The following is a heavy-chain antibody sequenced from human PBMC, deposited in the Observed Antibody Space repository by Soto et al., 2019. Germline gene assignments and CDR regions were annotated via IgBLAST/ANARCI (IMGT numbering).Heavy chain of an antibody. D-gene: IGHD3-10*01. J-gene: IGHJ5*02. CDR3: ARDGSGSGIGTDWFDP. V-gene: IGHV3-33*01. CDR1: GFTFSSYG. CDR2: IWYDGSNK. Sequence: QVQLVESGGGVVQPGRSLRLSCAASGFTFSSYGMHWVRQAPGKGLEWVAVIWYDGSNKYYADSVKGRFTISRDNSKNTLYLQMNSLRAEDTAVYYCARDGSGSGIGTDWFDPWGQGTLVTVSS.